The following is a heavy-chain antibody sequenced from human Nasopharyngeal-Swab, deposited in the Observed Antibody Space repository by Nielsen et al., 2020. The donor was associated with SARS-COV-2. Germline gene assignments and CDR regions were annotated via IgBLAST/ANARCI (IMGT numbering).Heavy chain of an antibody. CDR3: ARSTGYYYYGMDV. Sequence: KVSCKGSGCSFTSYWISWVRQMPGKGLEWMGRIDPSDSYTNYSPSFQGHVTISADKSISTAYLQWSSLKASDTAMYYCARSTGYYYYGMDVWGQGTTVTVSS. CDR2: IDPSDSYT. V-gene: IGHV5-10-1*01. J-gene: IGHJ6*02. CDR1: GCSFTSYW. D-gene: IGHD4-17*01.